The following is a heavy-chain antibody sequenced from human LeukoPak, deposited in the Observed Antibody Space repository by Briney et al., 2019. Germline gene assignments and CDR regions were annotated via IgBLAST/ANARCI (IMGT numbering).Heavy chain of an antibody. CDR2: INPNSGGT. D-gene: IGHD3-9*01. V-gene: IGHV1-2*02. J-gene: IGHJ3*02. Sequence: ASVNVSCKASGYTFTCHYMHWVRQAPGQGLEWMGLINPNSGGTNYAQKFQGRVTMIRDTSISTAYMELSRLRSDDTAVYFQAEVGIRYFDWFNDAFDIWGQGTMVTVSS. CDR3: AEVGIRYFDWFNDAFDI. CDR1: GYTFTCHY.